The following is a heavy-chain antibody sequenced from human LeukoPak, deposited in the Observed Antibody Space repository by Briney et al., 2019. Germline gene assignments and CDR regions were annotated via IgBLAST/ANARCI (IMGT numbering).Heavy chain of an antibody. CDR1: GGPISIYY. CDR2: IYTSGST. V-gene: IGHV4-4*07. D-gene: IGHD1-26*01. J-gene: IGHJ4*02. Sequence: PSETLSLTCTVSGGPISIYYWSWIRQPAGKGLEWIGRIYTSGSTNYNPSLKSRVTISVDTSKNQFSLKLSSVTAADTAVYYCASYIVGAGPGYWGQGTLVTVSS. CDR3: ASYIVGAGPGY.